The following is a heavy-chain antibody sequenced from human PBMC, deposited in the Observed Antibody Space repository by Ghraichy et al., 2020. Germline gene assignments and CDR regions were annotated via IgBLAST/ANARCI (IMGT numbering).Heavy chain of an antibody. V-gene: IGHV3-7*03. CDR1: GFTLGSYW. CDR2: IKEDRSEN. D-gene: IGHD1-26*01. Sequence: GGSLRLSGAASGFTLGSYWMGWVRQAPGKGLEWVANIKEDRSENHYVDSVKGRFTISRDNAENSLYLQMNSLRVEETAVYYCARGSYPFNYWGQGTLVTVSS. J-gene: IGHJ4*02. CDR3: ARGSYPFNY.